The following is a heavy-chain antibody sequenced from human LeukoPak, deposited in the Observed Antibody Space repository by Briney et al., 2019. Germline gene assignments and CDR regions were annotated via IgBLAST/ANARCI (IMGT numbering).Heavy chain of an antibody. V-gene: IGHV4-38-2*02. J-gene: IGHJ3*01. CDR2: IRPDGHT. Sequence: SETLSLTCSVSGYFTTGYYWGWIRQPPGKGLEWMASIRPDGHTYSNSSLRNQLTISADMSRNEFSLKLNSLTAADTAVYYCARQVATKGEWAFDVWGQGTVVTVSS. D-gene: IGHD5-12*01. CDR3: ARQVATKGEWAFDV. CDR1: GYFTTGYY.